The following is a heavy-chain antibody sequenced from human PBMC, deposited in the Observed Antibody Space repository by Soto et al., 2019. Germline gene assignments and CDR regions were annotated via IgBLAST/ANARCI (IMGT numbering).Heavy chain of an antibody. J-gene: IGHJ5*01. CDR1: GFSFSTTG. CDR2: ISHDGGEV. D-gene: IGHD6-19*01. V-gene: IGHV3-30*18. Sequence: QVQLVESGGGVVQPGRSLRLSCAASGFSFSTTGMHWVRQAPGKGLEWVAMISHDGGEVHFADSVKGRFTISRDDSMNTLYLQMHSLRPGDTVVYYCAKDLYSSDWFNFFDSWGQGSRVNVS. CDR3: AKDLYSSDWFNFFDS.